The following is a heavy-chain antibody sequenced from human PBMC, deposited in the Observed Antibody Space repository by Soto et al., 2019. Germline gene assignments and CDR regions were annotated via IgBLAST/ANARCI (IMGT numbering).Heavy chain of an antibody. J-gene: IGHJ4*02. D-gene: IGHD1-26*01. CDR1: GFTFSDYA. CDR3: AKEPGTHGVGATMTY. CDR2: ISDIGVTT. Sequence: LGIPCPASGFTFSDYAMSWVRQAPGKGLAWVSSISDIGVTTKDADYVKCRFTISRENSKKTLYLPMKSLRAEDTTEYCCAKEPGTHGVGATMTYWGQETL. V-gene: IGHV3-23*01.